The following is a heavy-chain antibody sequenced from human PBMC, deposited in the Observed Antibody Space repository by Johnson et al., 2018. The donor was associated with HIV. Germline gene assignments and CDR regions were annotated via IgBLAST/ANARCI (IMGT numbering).Heavy chain of an antibody. Sequence: QVQLVESGGGVVQPGRSLRLSCAASGFTFSSYAMHWVRQAPGKGLEWVAVISYDGSNKYYADSGNGRFTISRDNSKNTLYLQMNSLRAEDTAVYYCARDLSPSGTRTPSRTTEWFDAFDIWGQGTMVTVSS. V-gene: IGHV3-30*04. CDR1: GFTFSSYA. D-gene: IGHD1/OR15-1a*01. J-gene: IGHJ3*02. CDR3: ARDLSPSGTRTPSRTTEWFDAFDI. CDR2: ISYDGSNK.